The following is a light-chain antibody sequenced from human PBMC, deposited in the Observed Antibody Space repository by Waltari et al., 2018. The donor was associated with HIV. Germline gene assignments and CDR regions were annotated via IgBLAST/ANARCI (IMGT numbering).Light chain of an antibody. V-gene: IGLV3-25*03. J-gene: IGLJ1*01. CDR3: QSADHSDSCV. CDR1: TLSNKY. CDR2: QDS. Sequence: SYELTQPPSVSVSPGQTARITCSGDTLSNKYTYWYQQKPGQAPLLVIFQDSERPSGIPERFSGSISGTTVTLTISEVQTEDEADYYCQSADHSDSCVFGTGTTLTVL.